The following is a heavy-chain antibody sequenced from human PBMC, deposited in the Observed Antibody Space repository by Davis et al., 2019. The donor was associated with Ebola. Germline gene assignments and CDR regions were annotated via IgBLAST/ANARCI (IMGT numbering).Heavy chain of an antibody. CDR1: GYTFTSYY. J-gene: IGHJ4*02. CDR3: ARDFGDDSSGYYKGAYYFDY. D-gene: IGHD3-22*01. Sequence: ASVKVSCKASGYTFTSYYMHWVRQAPGQGLEWMGIINPSGGSTSYAQKFQGRVTMTRDTSTSTVYMELSSLRSEDTAVYYCARDFGDDSSGYYKGAYYFDYWGQGTLVTVSS. CDR2: INPSGGST. V-gene: IGHV1-46*01.